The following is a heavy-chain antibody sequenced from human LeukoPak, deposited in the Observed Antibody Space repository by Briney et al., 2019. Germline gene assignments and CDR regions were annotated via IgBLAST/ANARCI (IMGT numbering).Heavy chain of an antibody. V-gene: IGHV1-18*01. D-gene: IGHD2-2*01. CDR3: AREISGYCSTTSCYHPDY. Sequence: GASVKVSCKASGYTFTSYGISWVRQAPGQGLEWMGWISAYNGNTNYAQKLQGRVTMTTDTSTSTAYMELSRLGSDDTAVYYCAREISGYCSTTSCYHPDYWGQGTLVTVSS. CDR2: ISAYNGNT. CDR1: GYTFTSYG. J-gene: IGHJ4*02.